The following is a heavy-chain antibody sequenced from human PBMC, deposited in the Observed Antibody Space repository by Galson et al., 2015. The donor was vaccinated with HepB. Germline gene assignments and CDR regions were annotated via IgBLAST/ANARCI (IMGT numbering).Heavy chain of an antibody. D-gene: IGHD6-13*01. J-gene: IGHJ4*02. CDR3: ARGYGSSWYYFDY. V-gene: IGHV3-21*05. Sequence: WIRQAPGKGLEWVSYISSSSSYIYYADSVKGRFTISRDNAKNSLYLQMNSLRAEDTAVYYCARGYGSSWYYFDYWGQGTLVTVSS. CDR2: ISSSSSYI.